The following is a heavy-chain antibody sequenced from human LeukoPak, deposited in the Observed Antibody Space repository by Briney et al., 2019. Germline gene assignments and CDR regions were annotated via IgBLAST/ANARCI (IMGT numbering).Heavy chain of an antibody. CDR1: GFTFDDYA. CDR2: ISWNSGSI. CDR3: AKDEHYDFWSGNYFDY. D-gene: IGHD3-3*01. J-gene: IGHJ4*02. Sequence: GGSLRLSCAASGFTFDDYAMHWVRQAPRKGLEWVSGISWNSGSIGYADSVKGRFTTSRDNAKNSLYLQMNSLRAEDTALYYCAKDEHYDFWSGNYFDYWGQGTLVTVSS. V-gene: IGHV3-9*01.